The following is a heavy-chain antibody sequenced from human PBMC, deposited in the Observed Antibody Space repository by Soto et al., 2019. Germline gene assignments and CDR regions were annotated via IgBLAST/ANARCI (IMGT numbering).Heavy chain of an antibody. J-gene: IGHJ4*02. CDR2: ISYDGSNK. CDR3: ARDGSIRYYDFWSGYYPPYFDY. V-gene: IGHV3-30-3*01. Sequence: QVQLVESGGGVVQPGRSLRLSCAASGFTFSSYAMHWVRQAPGKGLEWVAVISYDGSNKYYADSVKGRFTISRDNSKNTLYLQMNSLRAEDTAVYYCARDGSIRYYDFWSGYYPPYFDYWGQGTLVTVSS. CDR1: GFTFSSYA. D-gene: IGHD3-3*01.